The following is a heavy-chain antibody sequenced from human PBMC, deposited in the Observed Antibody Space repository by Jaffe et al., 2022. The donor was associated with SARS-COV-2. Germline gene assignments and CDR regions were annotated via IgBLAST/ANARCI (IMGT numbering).Heavy chain of an antibody. CDR3: AKDTAMDLHYYYYGMDV. D-gene: IGHD5-18*01. J-gene: IGHJ6*02. Sequence: EVQLLESGGGLVQPGGSLRLSCAASGFTFSSYAMSWVRQAPGKGLEWVSAISGSGGSTYYADSVKGRFTISRDNSKNTLYLQMNSLRAEDTAVYYCAKDTAMDLHYYYYGMDVWGQGTTVTVSS. CDR2: ISGSGGST. V-gene: IGHV3-23*01. CDR1: GFTFSSYA.